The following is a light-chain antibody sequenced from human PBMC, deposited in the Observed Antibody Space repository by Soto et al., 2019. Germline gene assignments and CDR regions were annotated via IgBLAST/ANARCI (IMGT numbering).Light chain of an antibody. J-gene: IGKJ4*01. CDR1: QSVSSN. V-gene: IGKV3-15*01. CDR2: GAS. Sequence: EIGMTQSPATLSVSPGERATLSCRASQSVSSNLAWYQQKPGQAPSLLIYGASTRATDVPDRFSGSGSGTDFTLTISSLPSEDFAVYCCQQYDNWPLTFGGGTKVEIK. CDR3: QQYDNWPLT.